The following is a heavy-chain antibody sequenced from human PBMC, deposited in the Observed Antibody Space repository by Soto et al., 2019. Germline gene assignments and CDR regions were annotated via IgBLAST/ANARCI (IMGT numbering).Heavy chain of an antibody. CDR3: ARSLPGTYGAFDL. Sequence: VQLVDSGGGLVQPGGYLRLSCAASEFTFRSYWMHWVRQSPGKGLVWVSRISGDGSSTTYADSVRGRFTNSRDNAKNTVYLQMDSLRAEDTAVYYCARSLPGTYGAFDLWGQGTMVTVSS. CDR2: ISGDGSST. D-gene: IGHD1-7*01. J-gene: IGHJ3*01. V-gene: IGHV3-74*01. CDR1: EFTFRSYW.